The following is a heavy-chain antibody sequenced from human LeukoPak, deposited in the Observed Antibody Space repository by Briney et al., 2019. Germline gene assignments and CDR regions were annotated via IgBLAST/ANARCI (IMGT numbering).Heavy chain of an antibody. J-gene: IGHJ3*01. Sequence: GGSLILSCVASGFTFSDYGIYWVRQAPGKGLEHVSAISSTGIYTYYANSVRGRFIISRDNSKNTLYLQMGSLRAEDMAVYYCARGPTVTTFNAFDLWGQGTMVTVSS. CDR3: ARGPTVTTFNAFDL. V-gene: IGHV3-64*01. CDR1: GFTFSDYG. D-gene: IGHD4-17*01. CDR2: ISSTGIYT.